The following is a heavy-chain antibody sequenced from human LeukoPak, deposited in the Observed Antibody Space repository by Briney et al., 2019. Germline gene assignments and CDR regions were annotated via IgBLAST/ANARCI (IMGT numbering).Heavy chain of an antibody. J-gene: IGHJ4*02. Sequence: PSQTLSLTHTVSGVSISSGRYYWCWIRPPTGKGLEWFVRIYNSGSTNYNPSLKRRFPISVDTPKNQFSLKLRSVTAADTAVYYCARDQKYYDPDYWGQGTLVTVSS. V-gene: IGHV4-61*02. D-gene: IGHD3-22*01. CDR3: ARDQKYYDPDY. CDR1: GVSISSGRYY. CDR2: IYNSGST.